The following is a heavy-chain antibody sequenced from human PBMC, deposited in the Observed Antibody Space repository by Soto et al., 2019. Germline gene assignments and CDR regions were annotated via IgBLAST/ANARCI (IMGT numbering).Heavy chain of an antibody. V-gene: IGHV5-51*01. Sequence: GESLKISCKDSGDKFTTYWIGWVRQMPGRGLEGMGMIYPGDSDTRYSPSFQGQGTISADKSINTAYLQWRSLKASDTAMYYCARPGYYDTSAYSDAFDIWGQGTMVTVSS. CDR1: GDKFTTYW. CDR3: ARPGYYDTSAYSDAFDI. CDR2: IYPGDSDT. J-gene: IGHJ3*02. D-gene: IGHD3-22*01.